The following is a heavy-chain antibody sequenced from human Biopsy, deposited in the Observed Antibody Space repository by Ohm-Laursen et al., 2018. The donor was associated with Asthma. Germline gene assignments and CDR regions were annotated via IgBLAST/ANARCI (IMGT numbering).Heavy chain of an antibody. V-gene: IGHV1-24*01. CDR1: GDTLTERS. CDR3: ARGGGAHFQH. CDR2: FDIEDGEA. J-gene: IGHJ1*01. D-gene: IGHD2-21*01. Sequence: ASVKVSCKVSGDTLTERSIHWVRQAPGKGLEWMGGFDIEDGEASYAQKFKGRVTLTEDESTSTAYMELSSLRSEDTAVYYCARGGGAHFQHWGQGTLVTVSS.